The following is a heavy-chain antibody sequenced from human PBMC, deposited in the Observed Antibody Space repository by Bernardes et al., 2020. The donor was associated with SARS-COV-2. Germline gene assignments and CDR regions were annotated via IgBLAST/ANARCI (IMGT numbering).Heavy chain of an antibody. CDR1: GGSISGGSYG. CDR2: FYYSGNT. J-gene: IGHJ6*02. CDR3: SRPGVTMIRGPPRRLSYGMDG. V-gene: IGHV4-39*01. Sequence: TLSLTCTVSGGSISGGSYGWGWIRQPPGKGLEWIGTFYYSGNTSYNPSLKSRLTMSVHTSKNQFSLELRSVTAADTAVYYCSRPGVTMIRGPPRRLSYGMDGWGQGTTVTVSS. D-gene: IGHD3-10*01.